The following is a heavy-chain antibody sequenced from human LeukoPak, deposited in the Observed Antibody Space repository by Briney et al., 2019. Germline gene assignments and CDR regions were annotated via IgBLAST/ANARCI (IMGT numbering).Heavy chain of an antibody. CDR3: AKVYYYDSSGYYPFDY. D-gene: IGHD3-22*01. J-gene: IGHJ4*02. CDR2: ISSSGSIL. V-gene: IGHV3-11*04. Sequence: GGSLRLSCAASGFTFSDYYMSWIRQAPGKGLEWVSYISSSGSILSHADSVKGRFTISRDNSKNTLYLQMNSLRAEDTAVYYCAKVYYYDSSGYYPFDYWGQGTLVTVSS. CDR1: GFTFSDYY.